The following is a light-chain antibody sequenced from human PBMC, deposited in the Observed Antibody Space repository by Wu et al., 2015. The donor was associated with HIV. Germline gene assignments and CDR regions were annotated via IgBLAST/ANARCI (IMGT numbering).Light chain of an antibody. J-gene: IGKJ5*01. CDR1: QSVSSN. CDR2: DAS. CDR3: QQRTTSIA. Sequence: EIVMTQSPATLSVSPGERATLFCRASQSVSSNLAWYQQKVGQAPRLLIYDASTRAPGVPARFRGSGAGTDFTLTIDSLEPEDFAVYYCQQRTTSIAFGQGTRLDLK. V-gene: IGKV3D-11*02.